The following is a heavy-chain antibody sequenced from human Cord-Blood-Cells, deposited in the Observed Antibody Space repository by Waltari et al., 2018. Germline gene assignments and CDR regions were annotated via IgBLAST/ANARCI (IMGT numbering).Heavy chain of an antibody. V-gene: IGHV3-30*03. CDR2: ISYDGSNK. CDR3: AHIVVVPAAKSDY. J-gene: IGHJ4*02. CDR1: GFTFSSYG. Sequence: QVQLVESGGGVVQPGRSLRLSCAASGFTFSSYGMHWVRQAPGKGLEWVAVISYDGSNKYYADSVKGRFTISRDNSKNTLYLQMNSLRAEDTAVYYCAHIVVVPAAKSDYWDQGTLVTVSS. D-gene: IGHD2-2*01.